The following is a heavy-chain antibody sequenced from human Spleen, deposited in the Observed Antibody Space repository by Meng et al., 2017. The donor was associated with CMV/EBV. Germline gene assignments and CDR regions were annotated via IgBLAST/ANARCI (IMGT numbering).Heavy chain of an antibody. D-gene: IGHD4-23*01. CDR1: GFSFSGSA. Sequence: GGSLRLSCAASGFSFSGSAMHWVRQASGKGLEWVGRIRSKANSYATAYAASVKGRFTISRDDSKNTAYLQMNSLKTEDTAVYYCTRLAHGGNSGIYWGQGTLVTVSS. V-gene: IGHV3-73*01. J-gene: IGHJ4*02. CDR3: TRLAHGGNSGIY. CDR2: IRSKANSYAT.